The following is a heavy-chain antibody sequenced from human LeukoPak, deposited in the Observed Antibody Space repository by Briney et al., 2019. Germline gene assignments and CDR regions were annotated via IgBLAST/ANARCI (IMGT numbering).Heavy chain of an antibody. CDR1: GFTFSSYA. D-gene: IGHD2-15*01. Sequence: PGGSLRLSCAASGFTFSSYAMHWVRQAPGKGLEWVAVISYDGSNKYYAGSVKGRFTISRDNSKNTLYLQMNSLGAEDTAVYYCARDKDGIYYFDYWGQGTLVTVSS. CDR3: ARDKDGIYYFDY. CDR2: ISYDGSNK. V-gene: IGHV3-30-3*01. J-gene: IGHJ4*02.